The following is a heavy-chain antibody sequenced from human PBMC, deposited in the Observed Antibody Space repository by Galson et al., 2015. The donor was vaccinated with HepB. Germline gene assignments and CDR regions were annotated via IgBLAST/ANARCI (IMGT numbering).Heavy chain of an antibody. CDR2: ISSSSSTI. CDR3: ASTRTVLRTDTAMVKLIPYYYYGMDV. Sequence: SLRLSCAASGFTFSSYSMNWVRQAPGKGLEWVSYISSSSSTIYYADSVKGRFTISRDDAKNSLYLQMNSLRAEDTAVYYCASTRTVLRTDTAMVKLIPYYYYGMDVWGQGTTVTVSS. J-gene: IGHJ6*02. D-gene: IGHD5-18*01. CDR1: GFTFSSYS. V-gene: IGHV3-48*01.